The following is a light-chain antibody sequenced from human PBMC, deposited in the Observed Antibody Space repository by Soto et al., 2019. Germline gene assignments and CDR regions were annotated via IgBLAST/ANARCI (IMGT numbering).Light chain of an antibody. Sequence: EIVLTQSPATLSLSPGERATLSCRASQSVSSYLAWYQQKPGQAPRLLIYDASNRATGIPARFSGSGSGTDFALNISSLELEDFAVYYCKLRNNWTPNSTFGGGTKVEIK. CDR1: QSVSSY. J-gene: IGKJ4*01. CDR2: DAS. CDR3: KLRNNWTPNST. V-gene: IGKV3-11*01.